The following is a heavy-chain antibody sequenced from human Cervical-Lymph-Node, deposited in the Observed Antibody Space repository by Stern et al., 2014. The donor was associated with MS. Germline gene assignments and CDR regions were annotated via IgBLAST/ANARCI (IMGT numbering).Heavy chain of an antibody. CDR3: ARSPPYYEFWNDYYYFDY. Sequence: VTLRESGPALVKPTQTLTLTCTFSGFSLSTSGMRVSWIRQPPGKALEWLSSIDLDDDKFYSTSLKTRLTISKDTSKNQVVLTMTNMDPVDTATYYCARSPPYYEFWNDYYYFDYWGQGTLVAVSS. J-gene: IGHJ4*02. D-gene: IGHD3-3*01. V-gene: IGHV2-70*04. CDR1: GFSLSTSGMR. CDR2: IDLDDDK.